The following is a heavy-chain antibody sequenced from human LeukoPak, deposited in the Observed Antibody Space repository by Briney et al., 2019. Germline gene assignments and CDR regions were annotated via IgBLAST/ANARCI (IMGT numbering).Heavy chain of an antibody. CDR1: GFTISTYS. Sequence: GGSLRLSCVASGFTISTYSMTWVRQAPGKGLEWVSSISSSSTYIYYTDSVRGRFTISRDNFKNSLYLQMNSLRAEDTGVYYCAEGGAKTGSCYYHGLDVWGQGTTVTVSS. D-gene: IGHD2-15*01. J-gene: IGHJ6*02. CDR3: AEGGAKTGSCYYHGLDV. CDR2: ISSSSTYI. V-gene: IGHV3-21*01.